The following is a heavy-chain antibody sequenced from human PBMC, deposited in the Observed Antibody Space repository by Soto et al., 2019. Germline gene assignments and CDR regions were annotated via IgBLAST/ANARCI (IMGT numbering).Heavy chain of an antibody. J-gene: IGHJ5*02. V-gene: IGHV4-61*01. CDR1: GGSVSSGSYY. CDR3: ARTELGYCSSTSCLNWLNP. D-gene: IGHD2-2*01. CDR2: IYYSGST. Sequence: PSETLSLTCTVSGGSVSSGSYYWSWIRQPPGKGLEWIGYIYYSGSTNYNPSLKSRVTISVDTSKNQFSLKLSSVTSADTAVYYCARTELGYCSSTSCLNWLNPWGQGTLVTVSS.